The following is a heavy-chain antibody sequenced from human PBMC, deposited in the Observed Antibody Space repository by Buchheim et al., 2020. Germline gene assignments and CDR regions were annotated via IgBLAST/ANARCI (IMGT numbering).Heavy chain of an antibody. D-gene: IGHD7-27*01. J-gene: IGHJ4*02. CDR2: ISSSRSTI. Sequence: EVQLVESGGGLVQPGGSLRLSCAASGFTFSSYSMNWVRQAAGKGLEWVAYISSSRSTIFYADLVKGRFTISRDHAKKYLYLQMNSLRAEDTAVYYCAREIRMGISGGVDYWGQGTL. CDR1: GFTFSSYS. V-gene: IGHV3-48*04. CDR3: AREIRMGISGGVDY.